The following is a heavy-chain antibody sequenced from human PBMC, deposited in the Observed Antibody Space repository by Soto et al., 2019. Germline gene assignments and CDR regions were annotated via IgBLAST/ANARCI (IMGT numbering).Heavy chain of an antibody. J-gene: IGHJ3*02. CDR1: GGSIGLYY. V-gene: IGHV4-59*08. D-gene: IGHD3-9*01. CDR3: ARHVLRYFDWLLGPFDI. CDR2: IYSTGST. Sequence: SETLSLTCAVYGGSIGLYYWSWIRQPPGKGLEWIGCIYSTGSTNYNPSLKSRVTISVDKSKNQFSLKLSSATAADTAVYFCARHVLRYFDWLLGPFDIWGQGIMVTVSS.